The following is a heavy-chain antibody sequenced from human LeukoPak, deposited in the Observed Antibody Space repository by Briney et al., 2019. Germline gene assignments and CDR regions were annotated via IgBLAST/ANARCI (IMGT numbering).Heavy chain of an antibody. CDR2: IYYSGST. J-gene: IGHJ4*02. Sequence: SETLSLTCTVSGGSISSYYWSWIRQPPGKGLEWIGYIYYSGSTNYNPSLKSRVTILVDTSKNQFSLKLSSVTAADTAVYYCARHNSLRHLDHWGQGTLVTVSS. V-gene: IGHV4-59*08. CDR1: GGSISSYY. CDR3: ARHNSLRHLDH. D-gene: IGHD5-12*01.